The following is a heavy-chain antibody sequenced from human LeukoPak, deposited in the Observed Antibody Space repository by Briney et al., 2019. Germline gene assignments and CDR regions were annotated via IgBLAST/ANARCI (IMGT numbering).Heavy chain of an antibody. CDR3: AEDREGYCSRLFDY. V-gene: IGHV3-23*01. J-gene: IGHJ4*01. Sequence: GGSLRLSCAASGFTFSSYAMSWVRQAPGKGLEWVSAISGSGGSTYYADSVKGRFTISRDNSKNTLYLQMNSLRAEDTAVYYWAEDREGYCSRLFDYRGQGTLGNVSS. CDR1: GFTFSSYA. D-gene: IGHD2-2*01. CDR2: ISGSGGST.